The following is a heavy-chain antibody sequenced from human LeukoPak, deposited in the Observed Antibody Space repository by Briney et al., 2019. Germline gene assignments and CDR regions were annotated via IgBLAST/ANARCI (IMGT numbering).Heavy chain of an antibody. D-gene: IGHD6-13*01. Sequence: ASVKVSCKASGYTFTNFDINWVRQATGQGLEWMGWMNPNSGNTGYAQKFQGRVTMTRNTSISTAYMELSSLRSEDTAVYYCARDYSSSWYEFSYYYGMDVWGQGTTVTVSS. J-gene: IGHJ6*02. CDR2: MNPNSGNT. CDR3: ARDYSSSWYEFSYYYGMDV. CDR1: GYTFTNFD. V-gene: IGHV1-8*01.